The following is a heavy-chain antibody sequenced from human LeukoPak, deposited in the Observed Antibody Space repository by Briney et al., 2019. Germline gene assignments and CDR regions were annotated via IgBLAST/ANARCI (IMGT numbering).Heavy chain of an antibody. CDR2: IYYSGST. J-gene: IGHJ4*02. CDR1: GASISSGGYY. CDR3: ARSRSASPLFDY. V-gene: IGHV4-31*03. D-gene: IGHD6-6*01. Sequence: PSETLSLTCTVSGASISSGGYYWSWIRQHPGKGLEWIGYIYYSGSTYYNPSLKSRVTISVDTSKNQFSLKLSSVTAADTAVYYCARSRSASPLFDYWGQGTLVTVSS.